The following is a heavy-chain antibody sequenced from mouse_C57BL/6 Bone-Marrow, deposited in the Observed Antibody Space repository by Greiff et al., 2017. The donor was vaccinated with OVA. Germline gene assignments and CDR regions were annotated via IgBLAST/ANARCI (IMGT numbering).Heavy chain of an antibody. CDR2: IWRGGST. CDR1: GFSLTSYG. Sequence: VQLQQSGPGLVQPSQSLSITCTVSGFSLTSYGVHWVRQSPGQGLEWLGVIWRGGSTDYNAAFMSRLSITKDNSKSQVFFKMNSLQADDTAIYYCADYYGSSFAMDYWGQGTSVTVSS. V-gene: IGHV2-5*01. D-gene: IGHD1-1*01. J-gene: IGHJ4*01. CDR3: ADYYGSSFAMDY.